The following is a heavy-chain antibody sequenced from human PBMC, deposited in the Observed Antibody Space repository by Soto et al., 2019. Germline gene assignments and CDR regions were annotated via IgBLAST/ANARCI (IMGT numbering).Heavy chain of an antibody. D-gene: IGHD3-16*01. Sequence: EVQLVESGGGLVQPGGSLRLSCAASGFTFSSYWLHWVRQAPGEGLVWVSRINSDGSSTRYADSVKGRFTISRDNAKNTLYLQMNNLRVEETALYYCATSISVGGGGWGQGTLVTVSS. CDR1: GFTFSSYW. V-gene: IGHV3-74*01. CDR2: INSDGSST. J-gene: IGHJ4*02. CDR3: ATSISVGGGG.